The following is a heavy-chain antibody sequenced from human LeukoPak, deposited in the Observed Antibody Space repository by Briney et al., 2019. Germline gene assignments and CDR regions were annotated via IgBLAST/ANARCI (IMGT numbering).Heavy chain of an antibody. D-gene: IGHD3-10*01. CDR1: GYTFTSYG. J-gene: IGHJ5*02. Sequence: ASVKVSCKASGYTFTSYGISWVRQAPGQGLEWMGWISAYNGNTNYAQKLQGRVTMTTDTSTSTAYVELRSLRSDDTAVYYCARGDRLLPLGWFDPWGQGTLVTVSS. CDR3: ARGDRLLPLGWFDP. V-gene: IGHV1-18*01. CDR2: ISAYNGNT.